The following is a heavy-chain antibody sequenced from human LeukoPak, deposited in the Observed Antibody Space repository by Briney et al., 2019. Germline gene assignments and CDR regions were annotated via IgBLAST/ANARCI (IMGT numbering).Heavy chain of an antibody. CDR3: ARDNDFFDY. J-gene: IGHJ4*02. CDR2: IHSSGST. CDR1: GGSINTYY. V-gene: IGHV4-4*07. Sequence: PSETLSLTCSVSGGSINTYYWSCIRQPAGKGLEWIGRIHSSGSTHYNPSLKSRVTMSLDTSKNQFSLKLTSVTAADTAVYYCARDNDFFDYWGQGTLVTVSS.